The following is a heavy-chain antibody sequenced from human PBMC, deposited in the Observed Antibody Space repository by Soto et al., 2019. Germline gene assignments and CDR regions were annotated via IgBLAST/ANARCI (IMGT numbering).Heavy chain of an antibody. V-gene: IGHV2-5*01. J-gene: IGHJ3*01. Sequence: QITLNESGPTLVKPTQTLTLTCSFSGFSLDTSGMGVGWVRQPPGKALEWLALIYWNDDKLYSPSLKSRLTFTKDPSKNQLVLTLTTMDPGETAKYFFAHGPGNFSVSRGKKAVAFEAWGQGT. D-gene: IGHD3-9*01. CDR2: IYWNDDK. CDR1: GFSLDTSGMG. CDR3: AHGPGNFSVSRGKKAVAFEA.